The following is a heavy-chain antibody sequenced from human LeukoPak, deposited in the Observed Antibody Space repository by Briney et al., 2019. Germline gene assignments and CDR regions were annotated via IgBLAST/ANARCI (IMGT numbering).Heavy chain of an antibody. J-gene: IGHJ4*01. CDR3: AKGGPTTSFDY. D-gene: IGHD4-17*01. V-gene: IGHV3-74*01. CDR1: GFSFSNYW. Sequence: PGGSLRLSCAASGFSFSNYWMHWVRQAPGKGLVWVSHINSDGSSTNYADSVKGRFTISRDNAKNTLYLQVNSLRAEDTAVYYCAKGGPTTSFDYWGHGTLVTASS. CDR2: INSDGSST.